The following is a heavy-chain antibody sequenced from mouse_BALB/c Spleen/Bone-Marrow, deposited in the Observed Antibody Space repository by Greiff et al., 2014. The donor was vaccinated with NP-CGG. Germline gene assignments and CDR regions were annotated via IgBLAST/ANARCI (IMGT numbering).Heavy chain of an antibody. V-gene: IGHV1S132*01. D-gene: IGHD2-5*01. CDR3: ARTSNPAMDY. CDR1: GYIFTSYW. CDR2: IYPGTGSN. J-gene: IGHJ4*01. Sequence: QVQLQQSGAELVRPGASVKLSCKTSGYIFTSYWVHWIKQRSGQGLEWIARIYPGTGSNYYNEKFKGKATLTADKSSSTAYMQLSSLKSEDSAVYFCARTSNPAMDYWGQGTSVTVSS.